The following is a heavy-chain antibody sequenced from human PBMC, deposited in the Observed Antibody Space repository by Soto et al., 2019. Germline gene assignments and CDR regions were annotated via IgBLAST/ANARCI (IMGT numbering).Heavy chain of an antibody. Sequence: QITLKESGPTLVKPTQTLTLTCTFSGFSLSTSGVGVGWIRQPPGKALEWLALIYWDDDKRYSPSLKSRLTITKDTSKAQVVLTMTIMDPVATATYYCAHSLIGYYYDSIGSNWFDPWGQGTLVTVSS. CDR3: AHSLIGYYYDSIGSNWFDP. CDR1: GFSLSTSGVG. J-gene: IGHJ5*02. V-gene: IGHV2-5*02. CDR2: IYWDDDK. D-gene: IGHD3-22*01.